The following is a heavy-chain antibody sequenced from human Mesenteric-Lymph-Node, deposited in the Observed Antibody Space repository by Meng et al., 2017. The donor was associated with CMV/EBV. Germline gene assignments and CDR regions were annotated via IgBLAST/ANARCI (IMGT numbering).Heavy chain of an antibody. CDR3: ARAAMVRGVLPGDGYYCGMDV. V-gene: IGHV3-13*01. CDR2: IGTAGDT. J-gene: IGHJ6*02. D-gene: IGHD3-10*01. Sequence: GGSLRLSCAASGFSFSSYDMHWVRQATGKGLEWVSGIGTAGDTYYPGSVKGRFTISRENAKNSLYLQMNSPRAGDTAVYYCARAAMVRGVLPGDGYYCGMDVWGQGTTVTVSS. CDR1: GFSFSSYD.